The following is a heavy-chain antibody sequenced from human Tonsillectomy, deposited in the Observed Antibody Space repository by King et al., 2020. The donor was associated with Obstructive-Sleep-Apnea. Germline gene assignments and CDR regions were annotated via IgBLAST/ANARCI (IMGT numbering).Heavy chain of an antibody. Sequence: VQLVESGAEVKKPGESLRISCKGSGYSFPSYWISWVRQMPGKGLEWMGRIYASDSYTNYSPSFQGHVTISAVKSISTAYLQWSSLKASDTAMYYCARLGITMIRGPTDYWGQGTLVTVSS. CDR3: ARLGITMIRGPTDY. D-gene: IGHD3-10*01. CDR2: IYASDSYT. V-gene: IGHV5-10-1*03. CDR1: GYSFPSYW. J-gene: IGHJ4*02.